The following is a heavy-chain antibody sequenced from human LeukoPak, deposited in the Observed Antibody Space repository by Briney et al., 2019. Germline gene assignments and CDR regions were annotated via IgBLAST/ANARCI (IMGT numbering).Heavy chain of an antibody. CDR3: AKDRGYSYGPALDY. Sequence: GGSLRLSCAASGFTFDDYAMHWVRQAPGKGLEWVSGISWNSGSIGYADSVKGRFTISRDDAKNSLYLQMNSLRAEDTALYYCAKDRGYSYGPALDYWGQGTLVTVSS. V-gene: IGHV3-9*01. CDR1: GFTFDDYA. D-gene: IGHD5-18*01. CDR2: ISWNSGSI. J-gene: IGHJ4*02.